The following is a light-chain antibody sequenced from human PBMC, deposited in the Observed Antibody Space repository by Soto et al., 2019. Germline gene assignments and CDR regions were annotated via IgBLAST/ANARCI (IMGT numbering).Light chain of an antibody. Sequence: EIVMTQSPATLSVSPGERATLSCRASESVGSNLAWYQQKPGQAPRLLIYGTSTRATGIPARFSGSGSGTDFTLTISSLEPEDFAVYYCQQRSNWPTFGGGTKVDIK. V-gene: IGKV3-15*01. CDR3: QQRSNWPT. J-gene: IGKJ4*01. CDR1: ESVGSN. CDR2: GTS.